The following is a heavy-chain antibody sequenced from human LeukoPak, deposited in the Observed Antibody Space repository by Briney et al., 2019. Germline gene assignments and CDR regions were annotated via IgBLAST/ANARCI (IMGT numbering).Heavy chain of an antibody. CDR1: GFTFSSYS. D-gene: IGHD3-22*01. J-gene: IGHJ3*02. CDR3: AKQGATTRYNYHCSGYRIAFDI. Sequence: GGSLRLSCAASGFTFSSYSMTWVRQAPGKGLEWVSAITGGIDYADYADSVKGRFTISRDNSKNTLYLQMNTLRAEDTAVYYCAKQGATTRYNYHCSGYRIAFDIWGRGTMVTVSS. CDR2: ITGGIDYA. V-gene: IGHV3-23*01.